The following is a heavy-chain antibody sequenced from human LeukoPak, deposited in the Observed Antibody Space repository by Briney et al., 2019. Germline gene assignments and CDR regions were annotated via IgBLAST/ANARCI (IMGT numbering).Heavy chain of an antibody. D-gene: IGHD3-10*01. CDR1: GGSISSYY. CDR3: ATVAVIRGVTYFDY. J-gene: IGHJ4*02. Sequence: SETLSLTCTVSGGSISSYYWSWIRQPPGKGREWIAYLFYSGSTDYNPSLESRVTISVDTSKNQFSLKLRSVTAADTAVYYCATVAVIRGVTYFDYWGQGTLVTVSS. CDR2: LFYSGST. V-gene: IGHV4-59*01.